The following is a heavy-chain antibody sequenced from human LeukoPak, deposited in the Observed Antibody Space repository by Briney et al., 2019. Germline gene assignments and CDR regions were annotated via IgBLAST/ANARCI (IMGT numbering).Heavy chain of an antibody. CDR3: ARDRSGSVVATTIDY. D-gene: IGHD5-12*01. V-gene: IGHV1-18*01. Sequence: ASVKVSCKASGYTFSSYGIHWVRQAPGQGLEWMGWISAYNNITDSEQNLQGRVTLTTDRSTSTACMELRNLRSDDTAVYYCARDRSGSVVATTIDYWGQGTLVTVSS. CDR2: ISAYNNIT. CDR1: GYTFSSYG. J-gene: IGHJ4*02.